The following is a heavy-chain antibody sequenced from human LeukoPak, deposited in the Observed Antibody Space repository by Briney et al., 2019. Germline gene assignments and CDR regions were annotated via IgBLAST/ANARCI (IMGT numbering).Heavy chain of an antibody. D-gene: IGHD1-26*01. CDR1: GGSISGSTYY. Sequence: PSETLSLTCTVSGGSISGSTYYWGWIRQPPGKGLEWIGSIYYSGATYYNPSLKSRVTASVDTSKNQFSLKLRSVTAADTAVYYCASRTYRVWGQGTLVTVSS. CDR2: IYYSGAT. V-gene: IGHV4-39*01. CDR3: ASRTYRV. J-gene: IGHJ4*02.